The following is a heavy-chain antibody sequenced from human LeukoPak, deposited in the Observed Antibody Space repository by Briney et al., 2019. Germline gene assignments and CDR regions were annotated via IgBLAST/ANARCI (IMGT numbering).Heavy chain of an antibody. CDR1: GFTFSSYW. J-gene: IGHJ4*02. CDR2: IKQDGSEK. Sequence: PGGSLRPSCAVSGFTFSSYWMNWVRQAPGKGLEWVANIKQDGSEKYYVDSVKGRFTISRDNAKNSLYLQMNSLRAEDTAVYYCARRATFDYWGQGTLVTVSS. V-gene: IGHV3-7*01. CDR3: ARRATFDY.